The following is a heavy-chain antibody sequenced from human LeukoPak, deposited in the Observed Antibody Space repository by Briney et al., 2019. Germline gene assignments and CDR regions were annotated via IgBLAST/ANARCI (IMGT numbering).Heavy chain of an antibody. J-gene: IGHJ4*02. CDR2: VSYSGST. V-gene: IGHV4-59*01. Sequence: SETLSLTCTVSSGSIRGYYWSWVRQPPGKGLEYIGYVSYSGSTKYNPSLKSRVTISVDTSKNQFSLKLSSVTAADTAVYYCARGGSWYPIFDCWGQGALVTVSS. D-gene: IGHD6-13*01. CDR1: SGSIRGYY. CDR3: ARGGSWYPIFDC.